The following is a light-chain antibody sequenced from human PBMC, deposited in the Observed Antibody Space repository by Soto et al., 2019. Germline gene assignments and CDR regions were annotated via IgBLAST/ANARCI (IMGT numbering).Light chain of an antibody. J-gene: IGKJ1*01. CDR1: HSVNSN. V-gene: IGKV3-15*01. CDR3: QRYNNWWT. CDR2: GAS. Sequence: EMVMTQSPATLSVSPGERATLSCRASHSVNSNLAWYQQRPGQAPRLLISGASTRATGVPARFSGSGSETEFTLTISSLQSEDFAVYYCQRYNNWWTFGQGTKVEIK.